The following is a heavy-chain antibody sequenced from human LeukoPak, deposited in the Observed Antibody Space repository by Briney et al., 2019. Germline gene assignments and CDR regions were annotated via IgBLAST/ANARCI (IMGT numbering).Heavy chain of an antibody. J-gene: IGHJ4*02. CDR2: ISGSGGST. D-gene: IGHD2-15*01. CDR3: AKSMCSGGSCQYYFDY. Sequence: PGGSLRLSCAASGFTFSSYAMSWVRQAPGKGLEWVSAISGSGGSTYYADSVKGRFTISRDNSKNTLYLQMNSLRAEDTAVYYCAKSMCSGGSCQYYFDYSGQGTLVTVSS. V-gene: IGHV3-23*01. CDR1: GFTFSSYA.